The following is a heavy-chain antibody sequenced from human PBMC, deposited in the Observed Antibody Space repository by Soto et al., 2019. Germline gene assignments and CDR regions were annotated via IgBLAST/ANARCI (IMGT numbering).Heavy chain of an antibody. Sequence: LVESGGGVVQPGGSLRLSCVASGSIFSGYGMHWGRQAPGKGLEWVAVIWYDGSNKYYADSVKGRFTISRDNSKNMLYLQMDSLRAEDTAVYYCARDGIGGTVFRGFCDYWGQGTLVTVSS. CDR3: ARDGIGGTVFRGFCDY. CDR1: GSIFSGYG. CDR2: IWYDGSNK. J-gene: IGHJ4*02. D-gene: IGHD1-7*01. V-gene: IGHV3-33*01.